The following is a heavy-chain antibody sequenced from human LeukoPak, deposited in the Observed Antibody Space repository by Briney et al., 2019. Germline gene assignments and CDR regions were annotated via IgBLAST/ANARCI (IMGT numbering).Heavy chain of an antibody. J-gene: IGHJ1*01. D-gene: IGHD3-22*01. V-gene: IGHV4-59*01. Sequence: PSETQSLTCTVSGGSISSYYWSWIRQPPGKGLGWIGYIFYSVNTNYNPSLKSRVTISVDTSKNQFSLKLSSVTAADTAVYYCARVGYDSSGYYCYFQHWGQGTLVSVSS. CDR3: ARVGYDSSGYYCYFQH. CDR1: GGSISSYY. CDR2: IFYSVNT.